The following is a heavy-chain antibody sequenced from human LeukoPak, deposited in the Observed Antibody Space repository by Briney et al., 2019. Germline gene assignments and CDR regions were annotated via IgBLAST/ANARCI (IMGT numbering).Heavy chain of an antibody. V-gene: IGHV4-4*02. CDR2: IYHSGST. CDR3: ARGPTRVPKYNWFDP. J-gene: IGHJ5*02. Sequence: SETLSLTCAVSGGSISSSNWWSWVRQPPGKGLEWIGEIYHSGSTNYNPSLKSRVTISVDTSKNQFSLKLSSVTAADTAVYYCARGPTRVPKYNWFDPWGQGTLVTVSS. CDR1: GGSISSSNW. D-gene: IGHD1-14*01.